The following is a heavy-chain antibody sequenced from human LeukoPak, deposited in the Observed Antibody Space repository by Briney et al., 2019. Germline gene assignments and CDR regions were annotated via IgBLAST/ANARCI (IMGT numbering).Heavy chain of an antibody. V-gene: IGHV1-46*01. D-gene: IGHD5-12*01. CDR3: ARDNSMGDSAWWFDP. CDR1: GYTFTHNF. Sequence: ASVKVSCKASGYTFTHNFMHWVRQAPGQGLEWMGIINPSGDNTWYAQKFQGRVTMTRDMATSTDYMEVNNLRSEDTAVYYCARDNSMGDSAWWFDPWGQGTLVTVSS. CDR2: INPSGDNT. J-gene: IGHJ5*02.